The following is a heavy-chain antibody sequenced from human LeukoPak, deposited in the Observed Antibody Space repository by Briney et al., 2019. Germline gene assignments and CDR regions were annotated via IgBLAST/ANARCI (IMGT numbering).Heavy chain of an antibody. Sequence: ASVRVSCKASGYTFTDYYMHWVRQAPGHGPEWMGWINPTSGDTNYAQKFQGRVTMTRDTSISTAYMELSRLRSDDTAVYYCARRGIAAAGVALDYWGQGTLVTVSS. CDR3: ARRGIAAAGVALDY. D-gene: IGHD6-13*01. CDR2: INPTSGDT. V-gene: IGHV1-2*02. CDR1: GYTFTDYY. J-gene: IGHJ4*02.